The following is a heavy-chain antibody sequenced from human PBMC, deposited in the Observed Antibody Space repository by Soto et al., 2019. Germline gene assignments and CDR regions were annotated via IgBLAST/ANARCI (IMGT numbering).Heavy chain of an antibody. Sequence: QVQLVQSGAEVKKPGASVKVSCKASGYTFTSYYMHWVRQAPGQGLEWMGIINPSGGSTSYAQKFQGRVTMTRDTSTSTVYMELSSLRAEDTAVYYCARARRLAAACSWDFDYWGQGTLVTVSS. V-gene: IGHV1-46*01. CDR3: ARARRLAAACSWDFDY. J-gene: IGHJ4*02. D-gene: IGHD6-13*01. CDR1: GYTFTSYY. CDR2: INPSGGST.